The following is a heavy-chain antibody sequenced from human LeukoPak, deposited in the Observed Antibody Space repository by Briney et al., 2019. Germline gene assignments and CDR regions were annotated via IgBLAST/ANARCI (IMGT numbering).Heavy chain of an antibody. D-gene: IGHD2-2*02. CDR1: GYTFTSYD. CDR2: MNPNSGNT. V-gene: IGHV1-8*01. J-gene: IGHJ4*02. CDR3: ASGTFYCSSTSCYTGVFDY. Sequence: ASVKVSCKASGYTFTSYDINWVRQATGQGLEWMGWMNPNSGNTGYAQKFQGRVTMTRNTSISTAYMELRSLRSDDTAVYYCASGTFYCSSTSCYTGVFDYWGQGTLVTVSS.